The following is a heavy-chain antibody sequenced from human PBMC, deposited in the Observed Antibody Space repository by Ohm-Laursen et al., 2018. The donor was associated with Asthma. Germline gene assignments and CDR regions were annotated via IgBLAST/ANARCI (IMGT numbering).Heavy chain of an antibody. CDR1: GGSVSSGSYY. D-gene: IGHD5-24*01. CDR3: ARGHGYNLY. V-gene: IGHV4-61*03. J-gene: IGHJ4*02. CDR2: VYHTGST. Sequence: GTLSLTCTVSGGSVSSGSYYWIWIRQPPGRGLEFIGYVYHTGSTIYNPSPKGRVTISVDTSKNHFSLWLTSVTSADTAVYYCARGHGYNLYWGQGTLVTVSS.